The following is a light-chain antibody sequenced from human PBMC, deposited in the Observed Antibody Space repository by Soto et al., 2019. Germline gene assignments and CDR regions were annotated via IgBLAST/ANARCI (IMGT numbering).Light chain of an antibody. CDR2: EVF. Sequence: QPALTQAPSGSGSPGQSVSISCTGNSSVVGNYNYVSWYQQHPGKAPKLMIYEVFKRPSGVPDRFSGSKSGNTASLTVSGLQAEDEADYYCSSYAGSNNYVFGTGTKVTVL. V-gene: IGLV2-8*01. CDR3: SSYAGSNNYV. J-gene: IGLJ1*01. CDR1: SSVVGNYNY.